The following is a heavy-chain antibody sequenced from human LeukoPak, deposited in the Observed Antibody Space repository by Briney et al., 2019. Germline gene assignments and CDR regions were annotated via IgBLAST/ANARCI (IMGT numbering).Heavy chain of an antibody. V-gene: IGHV1-69*05. J-gene: IGHJ4*02. Sequence: ASVKVSCKASGGTFSSYAISWVRQAPGQGLEWMGGIIPIFGTANYAQKFQGRVTITTDESTSTAYMELSSLRSEDTAVYYCASYCSSTSCSYYFDYWGQGTLVTVSS. CDR1: GGTFSSYA. CDR3: ASYCSSTSCSYYFDY. D-gene: IGHD2-2*01. CDR2: IIPIFGTA.